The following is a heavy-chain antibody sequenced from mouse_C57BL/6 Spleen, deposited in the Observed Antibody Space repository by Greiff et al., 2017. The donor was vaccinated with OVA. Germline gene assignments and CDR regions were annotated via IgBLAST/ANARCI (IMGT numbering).Heavy chain of an antibody. J-gene: IGHJ2*01. V-gene: IGHV1-20*01. CDR3: ARLDSLGY. CDR2: INPYNGDT. Sequence: EVKLVESGPELVKPGDSVKISCKASGYSFTGYFMNWVMQSNGKSLEWIGRINPYNGDTFYNQKFKGKATLTVDKSSSTAHMELRSLTSEDSAVYYCARLDSLGYWGQGTTLTVSS. D-gene: IGHD4-1*01. CDR1: GYSFTGYF.